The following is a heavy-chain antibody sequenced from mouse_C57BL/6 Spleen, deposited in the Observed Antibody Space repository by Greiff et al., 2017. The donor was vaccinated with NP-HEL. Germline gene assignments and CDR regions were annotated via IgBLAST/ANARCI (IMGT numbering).Heavy chain of an antibody. Sequence: VQLQQSGAELVRPGASVTLSCKASGYTFTDYEMHWVKQTPVHGLEWIGAIDPETGGTAYNQKFKGKAILTADKSSSTAYMELRSLTYEDSAVYYCTRSTTVVADFDYWGQGTTLTVSS. D-gene: IGHD1-1*01. CDR2: IDPETGGT. CDR3: TRSTTVVADFDY. V-gene: IGHV1-15*01. CDR1: GYTFTDYE. J-gene: IGHJ2*01.